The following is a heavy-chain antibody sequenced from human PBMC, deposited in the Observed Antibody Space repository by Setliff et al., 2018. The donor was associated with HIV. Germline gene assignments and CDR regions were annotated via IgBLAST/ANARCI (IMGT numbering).Heavy chain of an antibody. Sequence: SETLSLTCAVYGGSFSGYYWGWIRQPPGKGLEWIGSIYHSGSTYYNPSLKSRVTISVDTSKNQFSLKLSSVTAADTAVYYCARDSSGSIDAFDIWGQGTMVTVS. V-gene: IGHV4-38-2*02. D-gene: IGHD3-22*01. CDR1: GGSFSGYY. J-gene: IGHJ3*02. CDR3: ARDSSGSIDAFDI. CDR2: IYHSGST.